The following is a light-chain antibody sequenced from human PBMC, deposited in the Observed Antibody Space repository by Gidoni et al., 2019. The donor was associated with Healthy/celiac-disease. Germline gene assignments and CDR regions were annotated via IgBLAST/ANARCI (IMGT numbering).Light chain of an antibody. J-gene: IGKJ1*01. CDR2: DAS. CDR1: QSVSSY. V-gene: IGKV3-11*01. Sequence: EIVLTQSPATLSLSPGERATLSCRASQSVSSYLAWYQQKPGQAPRLLIYDASNRATGIPARFSGSGSGTDVTLTISSLEPEDFAVYYCQQRSNWPLTFXQXTKVEIK. CDR3: QQRSNWPLT.